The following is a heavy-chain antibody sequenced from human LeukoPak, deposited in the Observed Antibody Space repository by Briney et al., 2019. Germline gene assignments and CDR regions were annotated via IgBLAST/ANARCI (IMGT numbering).Heavy chain of an antibody. CDR2: INPNSGGT. J-gene: IGHJ4*02. D-gene: IGHD3-10*01. V-gene: IGHV1-2*02. Sequence: ASAKVSCKASGYTFTGYYMHWVRQAPGQGLEWMGWINPNSGGTNYAQKFQGRVTMTRDTSIGTAYMELSRLRSDDTAVYYCARDPDHRTGSGSYPPAPSGDWGQGTLVTVSS. CDR1: GYTFTGYY. CDR3: ARDPDHRTGSGSYPPAPSGD.